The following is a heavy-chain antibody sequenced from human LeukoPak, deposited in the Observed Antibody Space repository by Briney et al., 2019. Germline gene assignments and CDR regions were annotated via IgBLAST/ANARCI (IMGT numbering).Heavy chain of an antibody. J-gene: IGHJ3*02. D-gene: IGHD3-3*01. V-gene: IGHV4-59*08. Sequence: SETLSLTCTVSGGSISSYYWSWIRQPPGKGLEWIGYIYYSGSTNYNPSLKSRVTISVDTSKNQFSLKLSSVTAADTAVYYCARPPYYDFWSGYYPVRGDAFDIWGQGTMVTVSS. CDR1: GGSISSYY. CDR3: ARPPYYDFWSGYYPVRGDAFDI. CDR2: IYYSGST.